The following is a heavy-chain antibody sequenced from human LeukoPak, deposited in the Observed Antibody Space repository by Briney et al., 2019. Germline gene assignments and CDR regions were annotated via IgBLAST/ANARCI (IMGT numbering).Heavy chain of an antibody. V-gene: IGHV1-18*04. Sequence: ASVKVSCKASGYTSTSYGISWVRQAPGQGLEWMGWISAYNGNTNYAQKLQGRVTMTTDTSTSTAYMELRSLRSDDTAVYYCARNQPLLEWFDPWGQGTLVTVSS. D-gene: IGHD2-2*01. J-gene: IGHJ5*02. CDR1: GYTSTSYG. CDR3: ARNQPLLEWFDP. CDR2: ISAYNGNT.